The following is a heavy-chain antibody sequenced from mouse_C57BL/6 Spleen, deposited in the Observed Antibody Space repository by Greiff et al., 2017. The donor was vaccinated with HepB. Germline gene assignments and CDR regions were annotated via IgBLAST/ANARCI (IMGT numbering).Heavy chain of an antibody. V-gene: IGHV1-50*01. CDR1: GYTFTSYW. D-gene: IGHD2-12*01. J-gene: IGHJ3*01. CDR3: ARRSYDGFAY. Sequence: QVQLQQPGAELVKPGASVKLSCKASGYTFTSYWMQWVKQRPGQGLEWIGEIDPSDSYTNYNQKFKGKATLTVDTSSSTAYMQLSSLTSEDSAVYYCARRSYDGFAYWGQGTLVTVSA. CDR2: IDPSDSYT.